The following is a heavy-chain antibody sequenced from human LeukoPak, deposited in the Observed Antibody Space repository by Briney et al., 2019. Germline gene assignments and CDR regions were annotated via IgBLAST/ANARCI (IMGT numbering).Heavy chain of an antibody. CDR1: GGSISSGGYS. D-gene: IGHD5-18*01. CDR2: VNHTGGI. J-gene: IGHJ3*02. Sequence: SQTLSLTCTVSGGSISSGGYSWSWIRQSPEKGLEWIGEVNHTGGITYNPSLKSRVTVAIDTSKNQFSLQLTSVTAADTAVYYCARQYTFDIWGRGTMVSVSS. V-gene: IGHV4-30-2*06. CDR3: ARQYTFDI.